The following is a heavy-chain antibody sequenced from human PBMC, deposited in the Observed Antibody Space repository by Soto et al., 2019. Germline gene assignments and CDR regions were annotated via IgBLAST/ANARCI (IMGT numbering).Heavy chain of an antibody. V-gene: IGHV3-23*01. CDR1: GFTFSSYA. D-gene: IGHD6-13*01. CDR3: AKTSTIAAAGTGFGY. CDR2: ISGSGGST. J-gene: IGHJ4*02. Sequence: GGSLRLSCAASGFTFSSYAMSWVRQAPGKGLEWVSAISGSGGSTYYADSVKGRFTMSRDNSKNTLYLQMNSLKAEDTAVYYCAKTSTIAAAGTGFGYWGQGTLVTVSS.